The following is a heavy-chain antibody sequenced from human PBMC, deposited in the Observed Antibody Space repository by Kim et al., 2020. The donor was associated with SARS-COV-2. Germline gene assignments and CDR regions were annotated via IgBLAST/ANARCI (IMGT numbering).Heavy chain of an antibody. CDR2: ISGSGGST. CDR1: GFTFSSYA. D-gene: IGHD3-22*01. CDR3: AKDPLSMIVVVKLYYFDY. V-gene: IGHV3-23*01. J-gene: IGHJ4*02. Sequence: GGSLRLSCAASGFTFSSYAMSWVRQAPGKGLEWVSAISGSGGSTYYADSVKGRFTISRDNSKNTLYLQMNSLRAEDTAVYYCAKDPLSMIVVVKLYYFDYWGQGTLVTVSS.